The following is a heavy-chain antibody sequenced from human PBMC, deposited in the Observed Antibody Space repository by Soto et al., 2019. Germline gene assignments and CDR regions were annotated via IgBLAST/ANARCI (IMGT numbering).Heavy chain of an antibody. CDR2: LSGSGGST. D-gene: IGHD3-22*01. V-gene: IGHV3-23*01. CDR1: GFTFSSYA. CDR3: AKAPYYYDSSGYPYFDY. Sequence: EVQLLESGGGLVQPGGSLRLSCAASGFTFSSYAMSWVRQAPGKGLEWVSALSGSGGSTYYADSVKGRFTISRDNSKNSLYLQMNSLRAEDTAVYYCAKAPYYYDSSGYPYFDYWGQGTLVTVSS. J-gene: IGHJ4*02.